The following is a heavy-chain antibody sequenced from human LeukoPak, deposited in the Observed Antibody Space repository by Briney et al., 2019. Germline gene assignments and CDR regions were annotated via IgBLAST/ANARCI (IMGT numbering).Heavy chain of an antibody. CDR1: GGSFSGYY. CDR3: ARGKGDFWSGYYDY. Sequence: SETLSLTCAVYGGSFSGYYWSWIRQPPGKGLEWIGEINHSGSTNYNPSLKSRVTISVDTSKNQFSLKLSSVTAADTAVYYCARGKGDFWSGYYDYWGQGTLVTVSS. V-gene: IGHV4-34*01. CDR2: INHSGST. J-gene: IGHJ4*02. D-gene: IGHD3-3*01.